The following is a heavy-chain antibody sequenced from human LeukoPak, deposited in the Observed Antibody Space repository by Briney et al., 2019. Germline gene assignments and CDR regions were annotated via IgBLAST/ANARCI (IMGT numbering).Heavy chain of an antibody. J-gene: IGHJ4*02. CDR1: GYTFTSYG. Sequence: GASVKVSCKASGYTFTSYGISWVRQAPGQGLKWMGWISAYNGNTNYAQKLQGRVTMTTDTSTSTAYMELRSLRSDDTAVYYCARAGRIFGVVIIPRAVDYWGQGTLVTVSS. CDR2: ISAYNGNT. V-gene: IGHV1-18*01. CDR3: ARAGRIFGVVIIPRAVDY. D-gene: IGHD3-3*01.